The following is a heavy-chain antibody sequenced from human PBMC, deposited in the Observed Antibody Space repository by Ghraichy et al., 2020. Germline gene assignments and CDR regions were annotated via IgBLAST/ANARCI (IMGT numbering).Heavy chain of an antibody. V-gene: IGHV4-34*01. CDR1: GGSFSGYY. D-gene: IGHD2-2*01. J-gene: IGHJ4*02. Sequence: SQTLSLTCAVYGGSFSGYYWSWIRQPPGKGLEWIGEINHSGSTNYNPSLKSRVTISVDTSKNQFSLKLSSVTAADTAVYYCARGGPAPEYPNDYWGQGTLVTVSS. CDR2: INHSGST. CDR3: ARGGPAPEYPNDY.